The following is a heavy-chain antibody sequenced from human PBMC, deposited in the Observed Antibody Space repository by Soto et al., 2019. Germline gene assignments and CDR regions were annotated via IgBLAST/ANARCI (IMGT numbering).Heavy chain of an antibody. CDR2: ISGSGGST. CDR3: AKMPLYSSSWYYFDY. V-gene: IGHV3-23*01. D-gene: IGHD6-13*01. CDR1: GFTFSSYA. J-gene: IGHJ4*02. Sequence: EVQPLESGGGLVQPAGSLRLSCAASGFTFSSYAMSWVRQAPGKGLEWVSVISGSGGSTYYADSVKGRFTISRDNSKNTLYLQMNSLRAEDTAVYYCAKMPLYSSSWYYFDYWGQGTLVTVSS.